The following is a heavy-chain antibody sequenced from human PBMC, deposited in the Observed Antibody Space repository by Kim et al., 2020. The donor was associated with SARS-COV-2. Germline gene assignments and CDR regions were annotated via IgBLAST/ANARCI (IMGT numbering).Heavy chain of an antibody. J-gene: IGHJ6*02. V-gene: IGHV3-33*06. CDR1: GFTFSSYG. CDR2: IWYDGSNK. Sequence: GGSLRLSCAASGFTFSSYGMHWVRQAPGKGLEWVAVIWYDGSNKYYADSVKGRFTISRDNSENTLYLQMNSLRAEDTAVYYCAKDRIVVVPAAIYYYYGMDVWGQGTTVTVSS. D-gene: IGHD2-2*01. CDR3: AKDRIVVVPAAIYYYYGMDV.